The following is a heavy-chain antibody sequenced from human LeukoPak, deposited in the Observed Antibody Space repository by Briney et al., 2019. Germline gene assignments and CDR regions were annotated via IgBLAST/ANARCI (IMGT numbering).Heavy chain of an antibody. D-gene: IGHD6-19*01. CDR3: ARGQPVAGIDY. CDR2: IYYSGST. V-gene: IGHV4-59*01. J-gene: IGHJ4*02. Sequence: SETLSLTCTVSSGSISSYYWSWIRQPPGKGLEWIGYIYYSGSTNYNPSLKSRATISVDTSKNQFSLKLSSVTAADTAVYYCARGQPVAGIDYWGQGTLVTVSS. CDR1: SGSISSYY.